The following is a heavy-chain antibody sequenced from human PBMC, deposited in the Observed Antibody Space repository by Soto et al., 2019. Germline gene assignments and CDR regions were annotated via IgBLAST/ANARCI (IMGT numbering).Heavy chain of an antibody. CDR2: INPKSGVT. V-gene: IGHV1-2*02. Sequence: QLHLVQSGTELKKPGASVRVSCEASGYTFSDHYIHWVRQAPGRGLEWMCWINPKSGVTNSAPRFQGRITMTRDASITTAYLELSSLRSDDSAVYYCARGPRQTPRQSNSWCVPDYWGQGSLVTVSS. CDR1: GYTFSDHY. CDR3: ARGPRQTPRQSNSWCVPDY. J-gene: IGHJ4*02. D-gene: IGHD6-13*01.